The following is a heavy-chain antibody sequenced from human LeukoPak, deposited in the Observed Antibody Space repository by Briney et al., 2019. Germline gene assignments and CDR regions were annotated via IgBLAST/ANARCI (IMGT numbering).Heavy chain of an antibody. CDR1: GGSFSGYY. CDR3: ARGYCSGGSCYSSYYYSYMDV. J-gene: IGHJ6*03. CDR2: INHSGST. Sequence: SETLSLTCAVYGGSFSGYYWSWIRQPPGKGLEWIGEINHSGSTNYNPSLKSRVTISVDTSKNQFSLKLSSVTAADTAVYYRARGYCSGGSCYSSYYYSYMDVWGKGTTVTVSS. D-gene: IGHD2-15*01. V-gene: IGHV4-34*01.